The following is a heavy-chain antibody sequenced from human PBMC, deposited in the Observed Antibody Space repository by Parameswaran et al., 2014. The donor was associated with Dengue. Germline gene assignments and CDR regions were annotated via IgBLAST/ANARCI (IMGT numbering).Heavy chain of an antibody. Sequence: WIRQPPGKGLEWIGEISQSGSTNYNPSLKSRVTMSVDTSKNQFSLKLSSVTAADTAVFYCARESTAEGPDPFDIWGQGTMVTVSS. J-gene: IGHJ3*02. V-gene: IGHV4-34*01. D-gene: IGHD6-13*01. CDR3: ARESTAEGPDPFDI. CDR2: ISQSGST.